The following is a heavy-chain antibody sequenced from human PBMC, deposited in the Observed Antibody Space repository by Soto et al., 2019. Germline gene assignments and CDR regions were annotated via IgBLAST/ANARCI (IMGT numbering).Heavy chain of an antibody. CDR3: VRGGGGGLFDP. J-gene: IGHJ5*02. CDR1: VFTFGDSY. CDR2: ISPGSRYP. D-gene: IGHD2-15*01. V-gene: IGHV3-11*06. Sequence: VGAVRLSCAGSVFTFGDSYMSWIRQAPGKGLEWLSYISPGSRYPAYADSVKGRFTISRDNAKRSLYLQMMSLTAEDTAIYYCVRGGGGGLFDPWGQGTMVTVSS.